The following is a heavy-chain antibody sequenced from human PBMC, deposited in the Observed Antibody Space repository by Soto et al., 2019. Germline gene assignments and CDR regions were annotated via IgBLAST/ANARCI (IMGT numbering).Heavy chain of an antibody. J-gene: IGHJ3*02. Sequence: PGGSLRLSCAASGFTFNSYGMHWVRQAPGKGLEWVVVISFDGRNTYYADSVKGRFTISRDNSKNTLYLQMNSLRAEDTAVYYCATKTASFDIWGQGTMVTVSS. V-gene: IGHV3-30*03. CDR3: ATKTASFDI. CDR1: GFTFNSYG. CDR2: ISFDGRNT.